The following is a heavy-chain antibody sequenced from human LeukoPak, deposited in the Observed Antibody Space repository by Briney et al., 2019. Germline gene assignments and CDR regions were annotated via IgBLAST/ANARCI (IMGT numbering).Heavy chain of an antibody. CDR1: GGSFSGYY. Sequence: SETLSLTCAVYGGSFSGYYWSWIRQPPGKGLEWIGEINHSGSTNYNPSLKSRVTISVDTSNNQFSLKLSSVTAADTAVYYCARGSSSFDYWGQGTMVTVSS. CDR3: ARGSSSFDY. J-gene: IGHJ4*03. V-gene: IGHV4-34*01. CDR2: INHSGST. D-gene: IGHD2-15*01.